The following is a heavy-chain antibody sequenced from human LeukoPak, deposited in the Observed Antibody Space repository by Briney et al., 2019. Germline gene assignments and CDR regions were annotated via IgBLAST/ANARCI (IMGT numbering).Heavy chain of an antibody. CDR2: IKSDGSST. Sequence: GGSLRLSCTASGFTFGDYAMSWVRQAPGKGLVWVSRIKSDGSSTTHADSVKGRFTISRDNAKNTLYLQMNSLRVEDTAVYYCARGGYSSAPGQFDCWGQGTLVTVSP. CDR3: ARGGYSSAPGQFDC. D-gene: IGHD5-18*01. CDR1: GFTFGDYA. J-gene: IGHJ4*02. V-gene: IGHV3-74*01.